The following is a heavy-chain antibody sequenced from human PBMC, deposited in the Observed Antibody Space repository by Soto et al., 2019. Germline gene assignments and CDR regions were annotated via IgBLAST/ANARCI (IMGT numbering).Heavy chain of an antibody. J-gene: IGHJ3*02. CDR2: ISSNGGST. V-gene: IGHV3-64*01. CDR1: GFTFSSYA. D-gene: IGHD3-16*01. Sequence: EVQLVESGGGLVQPGGSLRLSCAASGFTFSSYAMHWVRQAPGKGLEYVSAISSNGGSTYYANSVKGRFTISRDNSKNTLYLQMGSLRAEDMAVYYCARDRWGPDAFDIWGQGTMVTVSS. CDR3: ARDRWGPDAFDI.